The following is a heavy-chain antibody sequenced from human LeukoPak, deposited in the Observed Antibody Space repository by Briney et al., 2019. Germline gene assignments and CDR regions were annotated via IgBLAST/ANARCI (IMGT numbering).Heavy chain of an antibody. CDR1: GYTFTDYY. J-gene: IGHJ5*02. D-gene: IGHD3-16*01. V-gene: IGHV1-69-2*01. Sequence: ASAKVSCKASGYTFTDYYMHWVQQAPGKGLEWMGRVDPEDGETIYAEKFQGRVTITADTSTDTAYMELSSLRSEDTAVYYCATGRGNWFDPWGQGTLVTVSS. CDR2: VDPEDGET. CDR3: ATGRGNWFDP.